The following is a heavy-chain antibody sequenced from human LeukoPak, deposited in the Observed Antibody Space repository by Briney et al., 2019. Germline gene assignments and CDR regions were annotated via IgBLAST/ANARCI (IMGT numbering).Heavy chain of an antibody. J-gene: IGHJ6*02. CDR1: GFTFSSCS. V-gene: IGHV3-21*01. D-gene: IGHD3-10*01. CDR2: ISSSSYI. CDR3: ARDRQFYGSGSSPLYYYGMDV. Sequence: GGSLRLPCAASGFTFSSCSMNWVRQAPGKGLEWVSSISSSSYIYYADSVKGRFTISRDNAKNSLYLQMNSLRAEDTAVYYCARDRQFYGSGSSPLYYYGMDVWGQGTTVTVSS.